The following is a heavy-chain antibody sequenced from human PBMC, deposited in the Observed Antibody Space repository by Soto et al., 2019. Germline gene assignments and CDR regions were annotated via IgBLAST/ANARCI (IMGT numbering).Heavy chain of an antibody. J-gene: IGHJ4*02. D-gene: IGHD3-16*01. CDR2: IYPGDSDT. CDR3: ARGAITFGGVMSLCDY. V-gene: IGHV5-51*01. Sequence: GESLKISCKGSGYSFTSYWIGWVRQMPGKGLEWMGIIYPGDSDTRYSPSFQGQVTISADKSISTAYLQWSSLKASDTAMYYCARGAITFGGVMSLCDYWGQGTLVTVSS. CDR1: GYSFTSYW.